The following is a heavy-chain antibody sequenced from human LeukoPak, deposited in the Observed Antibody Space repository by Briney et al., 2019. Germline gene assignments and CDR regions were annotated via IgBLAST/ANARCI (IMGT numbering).Heavy chain of an antibody. D-gene: IGHD6-13*01. J-gene: IGHJ5*02. CDR2: ISYDGSNK. V-gene: IGHV3-30-3*01. Sequence: PGGSLRLSCAASGFTFSSYAMHWVRQAPGKGLEWVAVISYDGSNKYYADSVKGRFTISRDNSKNTLYLQMNSLRAEDTAVYYCASSPRGGSSWYGLRGWFDPWGQGTLVTVSS. CDR3: ASSPRGGSSWYGLRGWFDP. CDR1: GFTFSSYA.